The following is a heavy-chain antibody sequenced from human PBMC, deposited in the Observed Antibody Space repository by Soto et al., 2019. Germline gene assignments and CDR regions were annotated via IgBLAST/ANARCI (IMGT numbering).Heavy chain of an antibody. CDR3: ARRNWNYHDAFDI. J-gene: IGHJ3*02. D-gene: IGHD1-7*01. V-gene: IGHV3-7*01. CDR1: GFTFSSYW. CDR2: IKQDGSEK. Sequence: GGSLRLSCAASGFTFSSYWMSWVRQAPGKGLEWVANIKQDGSEKYYVDSVKGRFTISRDNAKNSLYLQMNSLRAEDTAVYYCARRNWNYHDAFDIWGQGTMVTVSS.